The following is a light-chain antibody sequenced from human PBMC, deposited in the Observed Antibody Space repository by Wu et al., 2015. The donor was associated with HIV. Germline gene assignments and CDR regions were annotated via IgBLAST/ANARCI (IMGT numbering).Light chain of an antibody. CDR3: QQFNNYPTT. J-gene: IGKJ5*01. CDR1: QVITTY. CDR2: DAS. V-gene: IGKV1-9*01. Sequence: ASVGNRVTITCRASQVITTYLAWYQQKPGKAPKLLIYDASTLQSGVPSRFSGSGSGTDFTLTISSLQPDDFATYYCQQFNNYPTTFGQGTRLDIK.